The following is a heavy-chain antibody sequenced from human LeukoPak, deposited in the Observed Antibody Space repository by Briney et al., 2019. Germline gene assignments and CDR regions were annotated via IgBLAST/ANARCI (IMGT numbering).Heavy chain of an antibody. J-gene: IGHJ6*03. Sequence: GGSLRLSCAASGFTFSNYDMHWVRQATGKGLEWVSAIGTAGDTYYPGSVKGRFTISRENAKNSLYLQMNSLRAEDTAVYYCAKGLKTTVGPYMGYHYYMDVWGKGTTVTVSS. CDR3: AKGLKTTVGPYMGYHYYMDV. CDR1: GFTFSNYD. V-gene: IGHV3-13*01. CDR2: IGTAGDT. D-gene: IGHD1-1*01.